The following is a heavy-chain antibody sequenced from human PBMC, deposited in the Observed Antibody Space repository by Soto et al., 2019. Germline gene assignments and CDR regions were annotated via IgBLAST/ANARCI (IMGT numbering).Heavy chain of an antibody. CDR2: IYYDGSNK. D-gene: IGHD6-19*01. J-gene: IGHJ4*02. Sequence: PVGSLRLSCAASGFTFSSYGMHWVRQAPGKGLEWVAVIYYDGSNKYYADSVKGRFTISRDNSKNTLFLQMNSLRVEDTAVYYCAREDTGWYGRFDYWGQGTVVTVSS. CDR1: GFTFSSYG. V-gene: IGHV3-33*01. CDR3: AREDTGWYGRFDY.